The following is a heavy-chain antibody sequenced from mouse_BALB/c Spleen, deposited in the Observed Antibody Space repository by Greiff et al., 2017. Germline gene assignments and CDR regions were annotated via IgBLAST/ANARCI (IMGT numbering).Heavy chain of an antibody. CDR3: ARETYAMDY. CDR1: GFTFSDYY. J-gene: IGHJ4*01. Sequence: DVQLVESGGGLVKPGGSLKLSCAASGFTFSDYYMYWVRQTPEKRLEWVATISDGGSYTYYPDSVKGRFTISRDNAKNNLYLQMSSLKSEDTAMYYCARETYAMDYWGQGTSVTVSS. V-gene: IGHV5-4*02. CDR2: ISDGGSYT.